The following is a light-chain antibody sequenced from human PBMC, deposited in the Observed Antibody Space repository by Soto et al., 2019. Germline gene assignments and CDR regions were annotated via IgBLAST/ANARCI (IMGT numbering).Light chain of an antibody. CDR2: DAY. CDR1: QSFRGL. V-gene: IGKV3-20*01. CDR3: QQYGSSPLT. Sequence: EVVLTQSPVTLSLSPGERATLSCRASQSFRGLLAWYQQKPGQAPRLLIYDAYNRATGIPPRFSGSGSGTDFTLTISRLEPEDFAVYYCQQYGSSPLTFGPGTKVDIK. J-gene: IGKJ3*01.